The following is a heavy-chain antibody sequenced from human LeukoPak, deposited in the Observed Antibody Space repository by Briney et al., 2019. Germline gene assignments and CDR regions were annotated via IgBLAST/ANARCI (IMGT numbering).Heavy chain of an antibody. CDR1: GYTFTGYY. CDR3: ARDVDHYHSTCKGLVDI. D-gene: IGHD3-22*01. J-gene: IGHJ3*02. V-gene: IGHV1-2*02. Sequence: ASVKVSCKASGYTFTGYYMHWVRQAPGQGLEWMGWINPNGGGTNSAQKFQGRVTMTRDTSISTAYMELNRLRSDDTAVYYCARDVDHYHSTCKGLVDIWGQGTMVTVSS. CDR2: INPNGGGT.